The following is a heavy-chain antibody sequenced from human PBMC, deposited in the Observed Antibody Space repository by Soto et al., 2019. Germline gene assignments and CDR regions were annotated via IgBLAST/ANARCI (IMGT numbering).Heavy chain of an antibody. J-gene: IGHJ4*02. V-gene: IGHV4-34*01. CDR1: GGTCIGYY. CDR2: INHSGST. Sequence: SETHSLTSTVYGGTCIGYYWSWIRQPTGKGLEWIGEINHSGSTNYNPSLKSRVTISVDTSKNQFSLKLSSVTAADTAVYYCARGAAQTYYYDSSGYKIFDYWGQGTLVTVSS. CDR3: ARGAAQTYYYDSSGYKIFDY. D-gene: IGHD3-22*01.